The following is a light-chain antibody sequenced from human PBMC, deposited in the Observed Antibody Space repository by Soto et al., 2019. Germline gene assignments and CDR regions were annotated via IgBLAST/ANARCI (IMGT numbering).Light chain of an antibody. CDR3: QQRLNWPPIT. CDR2: DAS. J-gene: IGKJ5*01. Sequence: EVVLTQSPATLSLSPGERATLSCRASQSISSYLAWYQQKPGQAPRLLIYDASNRATGIPARFSGSGSGTDFTLTISSLEPEDFAVYYCQQRLNWPPITFGQGTRLEI. CDR1: QSISSY. V-gene: IGKV3-11*01.